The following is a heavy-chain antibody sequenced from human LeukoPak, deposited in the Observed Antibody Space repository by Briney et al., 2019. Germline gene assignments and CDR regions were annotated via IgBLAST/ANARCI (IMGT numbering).Heavy chain of an antibody. Sequence: GGSLRLSCAASGFTFSGYWMSWVRQAPGKGLEWVANIKQDGSEKYYVDSVKGRFTISRDNAKNSLYLQMNSLRAEDTAVYYCARDPDYHFDYWGQGTLVTVSS. CDR1: GFTFSGYW. CDR3: ARDPDYHFDY. J-gene: IGHJ4*02. V-gene: IGHV3-7*01. CDR2: IKQDGSEK. D-gene: IGHD4-11*01.